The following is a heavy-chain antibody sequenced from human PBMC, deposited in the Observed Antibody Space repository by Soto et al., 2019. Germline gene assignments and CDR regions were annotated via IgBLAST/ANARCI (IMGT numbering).Heavy chain of an antibody. CDR3: ARRERSSSPFDY. CDR1: GGSISSSSYY. J-gene: IGHJ4*02. Sequence: SETLSLTCTVSGGSISSSSYYWGWIRQPPGKGLEWIGSIYYSGSTYYNPSLKSRVTISVDTSKNQFSLKLSSVTAADTAVYYCARRERSSSPFDYWGQGTLVT. CDR2: IYYSGST. V-gene: IGHV4-39*01. D-gene: IGHD6-13*01.